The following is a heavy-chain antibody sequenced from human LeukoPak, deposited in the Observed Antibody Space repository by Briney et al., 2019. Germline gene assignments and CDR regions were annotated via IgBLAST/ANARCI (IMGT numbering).Heavy chain of an antibody. Sequence: PGGSLRLSCAASGFTFSSYSMNWVRQAPGKGLEWVSYITSSSSYTNYADSVKGRFTISRDNAKKSLYLQMHSLRAEDTAVYYCASVRYNFPLHWGQGTLVTVSS. CDR2: ITSSSSYT. CDR1: GFTFSSYS. CDR3: ASVRYNFPLH. V-gene: IGHV3-21*05. J-gene: IGHJ4*02. D-gene: IGHD2/OR15-2a*01.